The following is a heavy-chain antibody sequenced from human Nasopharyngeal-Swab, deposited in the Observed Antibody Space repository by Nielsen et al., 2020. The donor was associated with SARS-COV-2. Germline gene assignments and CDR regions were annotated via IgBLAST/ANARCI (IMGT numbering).Heavy chain of an antibody. CDR3: AREGGYCSGGSCYRYGAFDI. CDR2: INHSGST. V-gene: IGHV4-34*01. D-gene: IGHD2-15*01. CDR1: GGSFSGYY. J-gene: IGHJ3*02. Sequence: SETLSLTCAVYGGSFSGYYWSWIRQPPGKGLEWIGEINHSGSTNYNPPLKSRVTISVDTSKNQFSLKLSSVTAADTAVYYCAREGGYCSGGSCYRYGAFDIWGQGTMVTVSS.